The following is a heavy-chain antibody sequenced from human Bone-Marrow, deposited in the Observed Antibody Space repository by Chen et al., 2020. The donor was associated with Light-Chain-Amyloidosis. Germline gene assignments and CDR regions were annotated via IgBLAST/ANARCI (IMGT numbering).Heavy chain of an antibody. V-gene: IGHV4-38-2*02. CDR3: VREYSGSHFDY. J-gene: IGHJ4*02. CDR2: IHHSGGA. D-gene: IGHD1-26*01. CDR1: GYSISSGYY. Sequence: QVQLQESGPGLVKPSETLSLTCAVSGYSISSGYYWGWIRQPPGKGLEWIASIHHSGGAFYNPSLKSRVTISVDTSKSQFSLKLYSVTAADTAVYYCVREYSGSHFDYWGQGTLVPVSS.